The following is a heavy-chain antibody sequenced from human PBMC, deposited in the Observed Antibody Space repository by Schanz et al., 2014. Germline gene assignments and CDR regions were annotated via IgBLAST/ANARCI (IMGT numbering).Heavy chain of an antibody. J-gene: IGHJ4*02. D-gene: IGHD4-17*01. CDR3: ARGYGDSPTDF. CDR1: RSTFSSYT. V-gene: IGHV1-69*02. Sequence: QVQLVQSGAEVKKPGSSVKVSCKASRSTFSSYTISWMRQAPGQGLEWMGKIIPVLNIATYAQRFQGRVSITADTSTNTAYMELSSLRSEDTAVYYCARGYGDSPTDFWGQGTLVTVSS. CDR2: IIPVLNIA.